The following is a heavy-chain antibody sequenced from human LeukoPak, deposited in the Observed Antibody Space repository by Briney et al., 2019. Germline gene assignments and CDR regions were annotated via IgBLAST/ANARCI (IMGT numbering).Heavy chain of an antibody. CDR3: ARLGVSTIFGVVTYDYGMDV. Sequence: SETLSLTCTVSGGSISSYYWSWIRQPPGKGLEWIGYIYYSGSTNYNPSLKSRVTISVGTSKNQFSLKLSSVTAADTAVCYCARLGVSTIFGVVTYDYGMDVWGQGTTVTVSS. J-gene: IGHJ6*02. V-gene: IGHV4-59*08. CDR1: GGSISSYY. D-gene: IGHD3-3*01. CDR2: IYYSGST.